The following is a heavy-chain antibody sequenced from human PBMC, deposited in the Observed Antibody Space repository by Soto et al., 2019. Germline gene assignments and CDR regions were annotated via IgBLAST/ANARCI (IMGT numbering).Heavy chain of an antibody. CDR3: ARDADTAMVSYYYYGMDV. V-gene: IGHV1-69*13. Sequence: GASVKVSCKASGGTFSSYAISWVRQAPGQGLEWMGGIIPILGTANYAQKFQGRVTITADESTSTAYMELSSLRSEDTAVYYCARDADTAMVSYYYYGMDVWGQGTTVTVSS. CDR1: GGTFSSYA. J-gene: IGHJ6*02. CDR2: IIPILGTA. D-gene: IGHD5-18*01.